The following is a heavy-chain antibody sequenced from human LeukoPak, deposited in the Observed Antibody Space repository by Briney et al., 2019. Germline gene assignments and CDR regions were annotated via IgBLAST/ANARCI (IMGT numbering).Heavy chain of an antibody. CDR1: GGSISSYY. Sequence: SETLSLTCTVSGGSISSYYWSWIRQPPGKGLEWIGYIFYSGSTNYNPSLKSRVTIPVDTSKNHFSLKLSSVTAADTAVYYCARDYYGSARNFDYWGQGTLVTVSS. V-gene: IGHV4-59*01. CDR3: ARDYYGSARNFDY. D-gene: IGHD3-10*01. J-gene: IGHJ4*02. CDR2: IFYSGST.